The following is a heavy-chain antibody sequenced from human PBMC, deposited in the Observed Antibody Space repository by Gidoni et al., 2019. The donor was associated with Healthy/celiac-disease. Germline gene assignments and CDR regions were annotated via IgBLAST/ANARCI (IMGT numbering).Heavy chain of an antibody. J-gene: IGHJ4*02. CDR1: GFTFSSYG. Sequence: QVQLVESGGGVVQPGRSLRLACAASGFTFSSYGMHWVRQAPGKGLEWVAVISYDGSNKDYADSVKGRFTISRDNSKNTLYLQMNSLRAEDTAVYYCAKARGYSSGWYYFDYWGQGTLVTVSS. CDR3: AKARGYSSGWYYFDY. V-gene: IGHV3-30*18. D-gene: IGHD6-19*01. CDR2: ISYDGSNK.